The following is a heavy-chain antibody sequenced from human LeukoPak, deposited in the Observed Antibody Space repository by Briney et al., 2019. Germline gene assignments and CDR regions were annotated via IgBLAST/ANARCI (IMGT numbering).Heavy chain of an antibody. CDR3: AKDAIAAAGRIYFFDY. Sequence: PGGSLRLSCAASGFTFSSYAMHWVRQAPGKGLEWVAVISYDGSNKYYADSVKGRFTISRDNSKNTLHLQMNSLRAEDTAVYYRAKDAIAAAGRIYFFDYWGQGTLVTVSS. D-gene: IGHD6-13*01. J-gene: IGHJ4*02. CDR2: ISYDGSNK. CDR1: GFTFSSYA. V-gene: IGHV3-30*04.